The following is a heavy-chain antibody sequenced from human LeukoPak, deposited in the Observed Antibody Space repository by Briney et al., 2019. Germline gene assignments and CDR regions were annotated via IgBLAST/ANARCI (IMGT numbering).Heavy chain of an antibody. Sequence: SSETLSLTCTVSGGSISSYYWSWIRQPPGKGLEWIGYVYYTGSTNYNPSLKSRVTMFEDKSKNQFPLRLYSVTVADTAVYYCARHFAYSSSSYFDYWGQGSLVTVSS. CDR3: ARHFAYSSSSYFDY. CDR2: VYYTGST. CDR1: GGSISSYY. V-gene: IGHV4-59*08. D-gene: IGHD6-6*01. J-gene: IGHJ4*02.